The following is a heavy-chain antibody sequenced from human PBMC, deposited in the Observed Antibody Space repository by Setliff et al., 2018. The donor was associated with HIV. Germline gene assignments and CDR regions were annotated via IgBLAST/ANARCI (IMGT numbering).Heavy chain of an antibody. CDR2: LHASGNS. D-gene: IGHD3-3*01. J-gene: IGHJ6*02. Sequence: SETLSLTCTVSGGSISTYYWSWIRQPAGKGLEWVGRLHASGNSNYSPSLKSRVTISVDTSKNQFSLKLSSVIAADTAVYYCARIFGDQGYYYGMDVWGQGTTVTVSS. V-gene: IGHV4-4*07. CDR1: GGSISTYY. CDR3: ARIFGDQGYYYGMDV.